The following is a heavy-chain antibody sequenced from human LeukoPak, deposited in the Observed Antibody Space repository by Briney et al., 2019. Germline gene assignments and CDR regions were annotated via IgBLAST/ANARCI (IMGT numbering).Heavy chain of an antibody. Sequence: GGSLRLSCAASGFTFTNYAMHWVRQAPGKGLEWVAVISNDGNNEFYADSVKGRLTISRDSSKNTLYLQLGSLRAEDTALYYCTRVLYSSTWSPYSWGQGTLVTVSS. D-gene: IGHD6-13*01. CDR1: GFTFTNYA. V-gene: IGHV3-30*04. CDR2: ISNDGNNE. J-gene: IGHJ5*02. CDR3: TRVLYSSTWSPYS.